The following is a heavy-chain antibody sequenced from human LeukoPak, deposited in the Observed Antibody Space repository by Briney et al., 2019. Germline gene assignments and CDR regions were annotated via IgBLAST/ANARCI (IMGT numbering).Heavy chain of an antibody. D-gene: IGHD6-13*01. CDR3: ARAGIAAAGTHNWFDP. CDR1: GGTFSSYA. V-gene: IGHV1-69*04. Sequence: GASVKVSCKASGGTFSSYAISWVRQAPGQGLEWMGRIIPILGIANYAQKFQGRVTITADKSTSTAYMELSSPRSEDTAVYYCARAGIAAAGTHNWFDPWGQGTLVTVSS. J-gene: IGHJ5*02. CDR2: IIPILGIA.